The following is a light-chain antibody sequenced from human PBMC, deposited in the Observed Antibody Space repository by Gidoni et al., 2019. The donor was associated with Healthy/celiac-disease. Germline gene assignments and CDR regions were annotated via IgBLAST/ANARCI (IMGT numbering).Light chain of an antibody. J-gene: IGLJ2*01. Sequence: YVLTQPPSVSVSPGQTASITCPGDKLGDKYACWYQQKPGQSPVLVIYQDSKRPSGIPERFSGSNSGNTATLTISGTQAMDEADYYCQAWDSSVVFGGGTKLTVL. CDR1: KLGDKY. CDR3: QAWDSSVV. CDR2: QDS. V-gene: IGLV3-1*01.